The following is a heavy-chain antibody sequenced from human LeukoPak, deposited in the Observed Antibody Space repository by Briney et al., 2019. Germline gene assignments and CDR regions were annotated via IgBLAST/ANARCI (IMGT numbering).Heavy chain of an antibody. Sequence: SETLSLTCAVYGGSFSGYYWSWIRQPPGKGLEWIGEINHSGSTNYNPSPKKRVTISVDTSKNQFSLKLSSVTAADTAVYYCARGRGYGNSYYFDYWGQGTLVTVSS. V-gene: IGHV4-34*01. CDR3: ARGRGYGNSYYFDY. D-gene: IGHD5-12*01. CDR1: GGSFSGYY. CDR2: INHSGST. J-gene: IGHJ4*02.